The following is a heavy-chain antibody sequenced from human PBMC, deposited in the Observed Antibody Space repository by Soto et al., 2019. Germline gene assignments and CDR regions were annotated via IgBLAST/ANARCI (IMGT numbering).Heavy chain of an antibody. CDR1: GFIFDNHA. D-gene: IGHD2-21*02. CDR2: VSWNSGSI. Sequence: EAQLVESGGGLVQPGRSLRLSCAASGFIFDNHAMNWVRQAPGKGLEWVAGVSWNSGSIDYADSVKGRFTISRDNAKNSLYLQMNSLRAEDTAFYYCARDRCGGDCYSFDYWGQGTLVTVSS. V-gene: IGHV3-9*01. J-gene: IGHJ4*02. CDR3: ARDRCGGDCYSFDY.